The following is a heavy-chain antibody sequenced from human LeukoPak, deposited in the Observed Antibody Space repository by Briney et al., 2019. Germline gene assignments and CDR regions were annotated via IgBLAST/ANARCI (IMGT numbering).Heavy chain of an antibody. CDR1: GFTFSSQW. V-gene: IGHV3-74*01. CDR2: ISSGGSTT. Sequence: PGGSLRLSCAASGFTFSSQWMHWVRQALGKGLVWVSYISSGGSTTSYADSVKGRFTISRDNAKNTLNLQMNSLRAEDTAVYYCARPWGATTNFDYWGQGTLVTVSS. J-gene: IGHJ4*02. D-gene: IGHD5-24*01. CDR3: ARPWGATTNFDY.